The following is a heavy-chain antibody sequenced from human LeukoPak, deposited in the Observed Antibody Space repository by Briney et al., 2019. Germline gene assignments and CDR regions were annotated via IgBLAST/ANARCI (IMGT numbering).Heavy chain of an antibody. V-gene: IGHV3-33*01. CDR2: KRDDGSNK. J-gene: IGHJ4*02. CDR1: GFTFRNHG. CDR3: VRDRGALHYFDY. Sequence: PGGSLRLSCAASGFTFRNHGMHWIRQAPGKRLEWVAIKRDDGSNKYYAASVNGRFTISRDNSKNTLYLQMNSLRDDDTAVYYCVRDRGALHYFDYWGQGTLVTVSS. D-gene: IGHD3-16*01.